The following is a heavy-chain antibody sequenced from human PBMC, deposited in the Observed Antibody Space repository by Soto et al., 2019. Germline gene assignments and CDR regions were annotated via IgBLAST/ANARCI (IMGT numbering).Heavy chain of an antibody. CDR1: GGTFSSYA. V-gene: IGHV1-69*06. J-gene: IGHJ6*02. CDR2: IIPIFGSA. CDR3: ARSMDSGSRNYYYYGMDV. Sequence: SVKVSCKASGGTFSSYAISWVRQAPGQGLEWMGGIIPIFGSANYAQKFQGRVTITADKSTSTAYMELSSLRSEDTAVYYCARSMDSGSRNYYYYGMDVWGQGTTVTVSS. D-gene: IGHD1-26*01.